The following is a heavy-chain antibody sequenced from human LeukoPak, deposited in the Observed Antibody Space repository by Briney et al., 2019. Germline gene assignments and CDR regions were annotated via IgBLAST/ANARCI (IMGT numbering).Heavy chain of an antibody. CDR1: GGSISSSSYY. D-gene: IGHD6-19*01. CDR3: ARSGSSGWYLHNY. Sequence: SETLSLTCTVSGGSISSSSYYWGWIRQPPGKGLEWIGSIYYSGSTYYNPSLKSRVTISVDTSKNQFSLKLSSVTAADTAVYYCARSGSSGWYLHNYWGQGTLVTVSS. CDR2: IYYSGST. V-gene: IGHV4-39*07. J-gene: IGHJ4*02.